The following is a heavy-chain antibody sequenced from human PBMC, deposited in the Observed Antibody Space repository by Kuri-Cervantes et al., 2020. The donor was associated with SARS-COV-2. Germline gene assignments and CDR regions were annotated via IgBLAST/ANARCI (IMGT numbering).Heavy chain of an antibody. CDR1: GGTFSSYA. CDR2: ISAYNGNT. D-gene: IGHD3-3*01. Sequence: ASVKVSCKASGGTFSSYAISWVRQAPGQGLEWMGWISAYNGNTNYAQKLQGRVTMTTDTSTSTAYMELRSLRSDDTAVYYCAREDGGDPLVLGFGVVIHDAFDIWGQGTMVTVSS. V-gene: IGHV1-18*01. CDR3: AREDGGDPLVLGFGVVIHDAFDI. J-gene: IGHJ3*02.